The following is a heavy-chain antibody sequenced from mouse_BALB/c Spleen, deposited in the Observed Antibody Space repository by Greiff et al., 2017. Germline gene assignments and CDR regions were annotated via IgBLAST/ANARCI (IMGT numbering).Heavy chain of an antibody. V-gene: IGHV1-54*01. CDR1: GYAFTNYL. CDR3: ARGDYGPRQYYFDY. D-gene: IGHD1-2*01. Sequence: QVQLQQSGAELVRPGTSVKVSCKASGYAFTNYLIEWVKQRPGQGLEWIGVINPGSGGTNYNEKFKGKATLTADKSSSTAYMQLSSLTSDDSAVYFCARGDYGPRQYYFDYWGQGTTLTVSS. CDR2: INPGSGGT. J-gene: IGHJ2*01.